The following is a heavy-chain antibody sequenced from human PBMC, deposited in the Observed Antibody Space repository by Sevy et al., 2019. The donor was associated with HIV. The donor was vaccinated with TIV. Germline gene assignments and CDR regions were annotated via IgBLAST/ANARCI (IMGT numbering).Heavy chain of an antibody. V-gene: IGHV1-69*13. Sequence: ASVKVSCKASGGTFSSYAIHWVRQAPGQGLEWMGGIIPIFGTTNYAQKFQGRVTITADESTSTSNMELSSLGSEDTAVCYCARGVTMIRGGGYYFDYWGQGTLVTVSS. CDR1: GGTFSSYA. CDR2: IIPIFGTT. CDR3: ARGVTMIRGGGYYFDY. D-gene: IGHD3-22*01. J-gene: IGHJ4*02.